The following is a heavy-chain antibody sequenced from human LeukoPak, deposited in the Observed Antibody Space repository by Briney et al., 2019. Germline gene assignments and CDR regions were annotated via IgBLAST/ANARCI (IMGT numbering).Heavy chain of an antibody. D-gene: IGHD3-10*02. CDR2: IYSGGNT. J-gene: IGHJ6*02. Sequence: GGSLRLSCAAAGLTVSSNYMSWVRQAPGKGLEWVSVIYSGGNTYYADSVKGRFTISRDNSKNILNLQMNSLRAEDTAVYYCARTPMFFFYGMDVWGRGTTVTVSS. V-gene: IGHV3-66*01. CDR1: GLTVSSNY. CDR3: ARTPMFFFYGMDV.